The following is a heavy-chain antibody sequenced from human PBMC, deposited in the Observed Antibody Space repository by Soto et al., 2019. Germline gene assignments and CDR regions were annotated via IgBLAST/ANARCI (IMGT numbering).Heavy chain of an antibody. CDR3: ARVCRTWKQLWLRYMDV. J-gene: IGHJ6*03. CDR1: GGSFSGYY. D-gene: IGHD5-18*01. V-gene: IGHV4-34*01. Sequence: SETLSLTCAVYGGSFSGYYWSWIRQPPGKGLEWIGEINHSGSTNYNPSLKSRVTISVDTSKNQFSLKLSSVTAADTAVYYCARVCRTWKQLWLRYMDVWGKGTTVTVSS. CDR2: INHSGST.